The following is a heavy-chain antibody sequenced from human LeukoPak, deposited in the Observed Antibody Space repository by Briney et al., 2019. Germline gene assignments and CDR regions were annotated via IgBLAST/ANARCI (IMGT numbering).Heavy chain of an antibody. J-gene: IGHJ5*02. D-gene: IGHD6-13*01. Sequence: GASVKVSCKASGGTYSSYAISWVRQAPGQGLEWMGGIIPIFGTANYAQKFQGRVTITTDESTSTAYMELSSLRSEDTAVYYCAREQRSSWNWFDPWGQGTLVTVSS. CDR3: AREQRSSWNWFDP. CDR2: IIPIFGTA. V-gene: IGHV1-69*05. CDR1: GGTYSSYA.